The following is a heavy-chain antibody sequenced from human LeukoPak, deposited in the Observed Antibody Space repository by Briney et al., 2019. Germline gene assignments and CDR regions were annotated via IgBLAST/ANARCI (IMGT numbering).Heavy chain of an antibody. CDR1: GFPFYYYA. CDR2: IIWNSGSI. D-gene: IGHD2-15*01. V-gene: IGHV3-9*01. CDR3: AKDMGYCSGGSCYGMDV. J-gene: IGHJ6*02. Sequence: ALSLSFAAAGFPFYYYAMHWGRRAPGKGVGGGSGIIWNSGSIGYSDSVKGRFTISRDNAKNSLYLQMNSLRAEDTALYYWAKDMGYCSGGSCYGMDVWGQGTTVTVSS.